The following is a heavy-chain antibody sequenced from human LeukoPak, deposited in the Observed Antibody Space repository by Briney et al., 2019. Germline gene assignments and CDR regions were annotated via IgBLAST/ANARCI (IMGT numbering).Heavy chain of an antibody. J-gene: IGHJ4*02. CDR3: ATVTLFRGGYYFDY. D-gene: IGHD3-10*02. Sequence: TGGSLRLSCAASGFTFSSYGMHWVRQAPGRGLERVAVISYDGSYKYYADSVKGRFTISRDNSKDTLYLQMNSLKVEDTAVYYCATVTLFRGGYYFDYWGQGTLVTVSS. CDR2: ISYDGSYK. V-gene: IGHV3-30*03. CDR1: GFTFSSYG.